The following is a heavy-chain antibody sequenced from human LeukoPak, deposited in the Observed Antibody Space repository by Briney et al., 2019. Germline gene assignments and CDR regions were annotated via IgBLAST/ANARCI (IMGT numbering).Heavy chain of an antibody. V-gene: IGHV3-33*01. Sequence: GGSLRLSCAASGFTFSSYGMHWVRQAPGKGLEWVAVIWYDGSNKYYADSVKGRFTISRDNSKNTLYLQMNSLRAEDTAVYYCARDRAYSSLGMDVWGKGTTVTVSS. CDR2: IWYDGSNK. D-gene: IGHD6-13*01. CDR1: GFTFSSYG. J-gene: IGHJ6*04. CDR3: ARDRAYSSLGMDV.